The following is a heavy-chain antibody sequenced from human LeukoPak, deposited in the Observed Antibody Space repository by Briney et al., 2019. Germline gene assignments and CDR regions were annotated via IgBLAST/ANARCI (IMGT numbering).Heavy chain of an antibody. J-gene: IGHJ3*01. Sequence: GSLTLSCAASGFTFSSYAMRWVRQAPGEGLEWVSGISGSGGNTYYADSVKGRFTISRDNSKNTLYLQMNSLRAEDTAVYYCAKDRGGNYLLVFDVWGQGTMVTVSS. CDR1: GFTFSSYA. V-gene: IGHV3-23*01. CDR2: ISGSGGNT. D-gene: IGHD1-26*01. CDR3: AKDRGGNYLLVFDV.